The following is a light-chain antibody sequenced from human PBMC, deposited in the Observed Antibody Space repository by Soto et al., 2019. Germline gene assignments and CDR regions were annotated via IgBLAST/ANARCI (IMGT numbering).Light chain of an antibody. Sequence: EIVMTQSPATLSVSPGERATLSCRASQSVSSNLAWYQQKPGQAPRLLIYGASTRATGIPARFSGSGSGTECTLTISSLQSEYFVVFQCQQCNTWSTKFG. V-gene: IGKV3-15*01. J-gene: IGKJ1*01. CDR1: QSVSSN. CDR2: GAS. CDR3: QQCNTWSTK.